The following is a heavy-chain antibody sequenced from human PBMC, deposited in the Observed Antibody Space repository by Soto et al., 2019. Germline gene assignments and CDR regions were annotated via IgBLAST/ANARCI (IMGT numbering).Heavy chain of an antibody. D-gene: IGHD6-19*01. Sequence: GGSLRLSCAASGFTFSSYGMHWVRQAPGKGLEWVAVIWYDGSNKYYADSVKGRFTISRDNSKNTLYLQMNSLRAEDTAAYYCAREIAVAGTLYYYGMDVWGQGTTVTVSS. CDR1: GFTFSSYG. J-gene: IGHJ6*02. CDR2: IWYDGSNK. CDR3: AREIAVAGTLYYYGMDV. V-gene: IGHV3-33*01.